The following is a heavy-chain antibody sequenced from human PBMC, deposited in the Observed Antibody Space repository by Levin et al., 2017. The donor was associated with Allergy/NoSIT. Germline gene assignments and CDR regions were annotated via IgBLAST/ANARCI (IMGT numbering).Heavy chain of an antibody. D-gene: IGHD3-3*01. V-gene: IGHV3-23*01. CDR1: GFTFSSYA. CDR2: ISGSGGST. Sequence: GGSLRLSCAASGFTFSSYAMSWVRQAPGKGLEWVSAISGSGGSTYYADSVKGRFTISRDNSKNTLYLQMNSLRAEDTAVYYCAKPRGLLGVGGVFGYWGQGTLVTVSS. J-gene: IGHJ4*02. CDR3: AKPRGLLGVGGVFGY.